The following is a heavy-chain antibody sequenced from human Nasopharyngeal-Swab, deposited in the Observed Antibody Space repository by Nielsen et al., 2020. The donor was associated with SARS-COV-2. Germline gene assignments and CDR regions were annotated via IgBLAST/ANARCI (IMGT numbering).Heavy chain of an antibody. CDR1: GGSFSGYS. CDR2: INHSGST. D-gene: IGHD3-10*01. J-gene: IGHJ5*02. V-gene: IGHV4-34*01. CDR3: ARARRPSSMVRHRLNWFDP. Sequence: SETLSLTCAVYGGSFSGYSWSWIRQPPGKGLGWIGEINHSGSTNYNPSLKSRVTISVDTSKNQFSLKLSSVSVADTAVYYCARARRPSSMVRHRLNWFDPWGQGTLVTVSS.